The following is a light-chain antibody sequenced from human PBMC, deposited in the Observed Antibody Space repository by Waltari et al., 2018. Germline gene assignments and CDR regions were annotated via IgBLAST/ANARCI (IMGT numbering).Light chain of an antibody. J-gene: IGLJ3*02. CDR1: SGHSSNI. CDR2: VNSDGSH. CDR3: ETGGHGTWV. Sequence: QLVLTQSPSASASLGASVKLTCTLSSGHSSNIIAWLQQQPGKGPRYLMKVNSDGSHRKGGDIPDRSSATSSGAERYPTPSSHQSEDEAYYCCETGGHGTWVFGGGTKLTVL. V-gene: IGLV4-69*01.